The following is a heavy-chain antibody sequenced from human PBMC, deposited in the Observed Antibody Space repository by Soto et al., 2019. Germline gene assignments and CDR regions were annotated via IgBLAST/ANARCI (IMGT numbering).Heavy chain of an antibody. V-gene: IGHV4-30-2*01. CDR3: ARGYYDSSGYPYSFDS. J-gene: IGHJ4*02. CDR2: IYHSGST. D-gene: IGHD3-22*01. CDR1: GGSISSGGYS. Sequence: SETLSLTCAVSGGSISSGGYSWSWIRQPPGKGLEWTGYIYHSGSTYYTPSLKSRVTISVDRSKNQFSLKLSSVTAADTAVYYCARGYYDSSGYPYSFDSWGQGTLVTVSS.